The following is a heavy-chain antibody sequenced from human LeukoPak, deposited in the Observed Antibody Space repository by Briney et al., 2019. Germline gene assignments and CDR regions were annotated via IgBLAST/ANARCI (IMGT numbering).Heavy chain of an antibody. V-gene: IGHV4-30-2*02. CDR2: IYHSGST. Sequence: SQTLSLTCDVSGGSISSGGYSWSWIRQPPGKGLEWIGYIYHSGSTYYNPSLKSRVTISVDRSKNQFSLKLTSVTAADTAVYYCVRHTTSGWYQVVYWGQGTLVTVSS. J-gene: IGHJ4*02. CDR3: VRHTTSGWYQVVY. D-gene: IGHD6-19*01. CDR1: GGSISSGGYS.